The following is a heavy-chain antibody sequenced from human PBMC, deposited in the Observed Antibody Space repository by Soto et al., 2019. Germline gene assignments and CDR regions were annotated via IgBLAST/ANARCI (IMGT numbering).Heavy chain of an antibody. D-gene: IGHD2-21*01. Sequence: GGSLRLSCAASGFTFSSAWMSWVRQAPGKGLEWVGSIKNKTDGGKTDYAAPGKCRFTISRDESKNTLYLQMNRLKTEDMALDYCTTDPYCGGDCFDYGGQGTLVTVSS. V-gene: IGHV3-15*01. J-gene: IGHJ4*02. CDR2: IKNKTDGGKT. CDR1: GFTFSSAW. CDR3: TTDPYCGGDCFDY.